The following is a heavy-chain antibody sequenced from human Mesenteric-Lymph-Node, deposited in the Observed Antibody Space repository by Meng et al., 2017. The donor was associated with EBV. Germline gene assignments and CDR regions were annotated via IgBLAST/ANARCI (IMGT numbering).Heavy chain of an antibody. V-gene: IGHV1-2*06. J-gene: IGHJ4*02. CDR1: GFTFTHYY. CDR3: ARDGAGGSIDY. D-gene: IGHD5-12*01. Sequence: QVQRVHAGAEGKKPGASVKVAGNASGFTFTHYYIQRVRQAPGQGLAWMGRINPHGDGTNYPQNFQGRVTMTRDTSSSTAYMALTSLTSDDTAVYYCARDGAGGSIDYWGQGTLVTVSS. CDR2: INPHGDGT.